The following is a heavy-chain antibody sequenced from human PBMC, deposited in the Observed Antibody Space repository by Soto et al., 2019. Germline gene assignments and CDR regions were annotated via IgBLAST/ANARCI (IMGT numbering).Heavy chain of an antibody. D-gene: IGHD2-21*01. V-gene: IGHV3-11*04. CDR3: AKVAPFILGSPF. CDR2: ITGSGGVM. Sequence: LSLTCAVYGGSFSGYYWSWFRQAPGKGLEWVAYITGSGGVMFHADSVKGRFSISRDNAKNSLFLEMSDLTADDTGVYYCAKVAPFILGSPFWGQGTLVTVSS. CDR1: GGSFSGYY. J-gene: IGHJ4*02.